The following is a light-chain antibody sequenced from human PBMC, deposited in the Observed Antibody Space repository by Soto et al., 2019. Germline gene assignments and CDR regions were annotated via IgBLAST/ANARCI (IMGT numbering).Light chain of an antibody. CDR1: QNINNW. CDR2: DAS. CDR3: QRYNSASRT. Sequence: DIQMTQSPSTLSASVGDRVTITCRASQNINNWLAWYQQKPGKAPKFLIYDASILESGVPSRFSGSGSGTEITLTISSLQPDDFATYFCQRYNSASRTFGQGTKVEIK. J-gene: IGKJ1*01. V-gene: IGKV1-5*01.